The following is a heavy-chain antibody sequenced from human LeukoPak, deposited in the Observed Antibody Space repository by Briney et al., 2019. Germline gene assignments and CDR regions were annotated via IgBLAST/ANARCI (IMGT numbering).Heavy chain of an antibody. V-gene: IGHV5-51*01. CDR3: ARQVTTAAPIDY. D-gene: IGHD1-1*01. CDR2: IYPGDSDT. Sequence: GGSLRLSCAASGYSFTTYWIGWVRQMPGKGLEWMGIIYPGDSDTRYSPSFQGQVTISADKSISTAYLQWSSLKASDTAIYYCARQVTTAAPIDYWGQGTLVTVSS. CDR1: GYSFTTYW. J-gene: IGHJ4*02.